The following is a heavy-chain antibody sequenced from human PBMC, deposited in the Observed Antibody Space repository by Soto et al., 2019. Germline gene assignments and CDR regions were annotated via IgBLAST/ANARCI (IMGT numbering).Heavy chain of an antibody. CDR1: GGSISSGGYY. CDR2: IYYSGST. Sequence: QVQLQESGPGLVKPSQTLSLTCTVSGGSISSGGYYWSWIRQHPGKGLEWIGYIYYSGSTYYNPSPTSRFTIPVDTSKTQFSLKLSAVTAADTAVYYCARDLRYGDYESYGMDVWGQGTTVTVSS. D-gene: IGHD4-17*01. J-gene: IGHJ6*02. CDR3: ARDLRYGDYESYGMDV. V-gene: IGHV4-31*03.